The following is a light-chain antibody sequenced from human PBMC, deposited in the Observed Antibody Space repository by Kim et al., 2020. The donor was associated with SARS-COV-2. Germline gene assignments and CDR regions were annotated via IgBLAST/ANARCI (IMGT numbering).Light chain of an antibody. J-gene: IGKJ4*02. CDR3: QQYDSPPLT. V-gene: IGKV3-20*01. CDR1: QSVSSGY. CDR2: GAS. Sequence: EIVLTQSPGTLSLSPGERVTLSCRASQSVSSGYLAWYQQKPCQAPRLLIYGASNRATGIPDRFSGSGSGTDFTLTISRLEPEDFAVYYCQQYDSPPLTFGGGTKVEIK.